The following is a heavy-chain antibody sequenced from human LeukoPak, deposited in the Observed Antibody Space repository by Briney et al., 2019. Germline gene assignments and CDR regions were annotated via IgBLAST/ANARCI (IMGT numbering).Heavy chain of an antibody. CDR1: GFSFSNYW. CDR3: AKTETFGYNS. CDR2: IRQDGNEK. Sequence: PGGSLRLSCAASGFSFSNYWMTWIRQAPGKGLEWVANIRQDGNEKKYLDSVKGRFTISRDNAKNSLYLQMNSLGPEDTALYYCAKTETFGYNSWGQGTLVTVSP. D-gene: IGHD3-22*01. J-gene: IGHJ4*02. V-gene: IGHV3-7*01.